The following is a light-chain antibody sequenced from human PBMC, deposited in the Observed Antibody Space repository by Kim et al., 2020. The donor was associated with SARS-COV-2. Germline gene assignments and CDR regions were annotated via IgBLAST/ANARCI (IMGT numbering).Light chain of an antibody. CDR2: YDS. V-gene: IGLV3-21*04. Sequence: SYELTQPPSVSVAPGKTARITCGGNNIGSKSVHWYQQKPGQAPVLVIYYDSDRPSGIPERFSGSNSGNTATLTISRVEAGDEADYYCKVGDSSSDHPWV. CDR1: NIGSKS. J-gene: IGLJ3*02. CDR3: KVGDSSSDHPWV.